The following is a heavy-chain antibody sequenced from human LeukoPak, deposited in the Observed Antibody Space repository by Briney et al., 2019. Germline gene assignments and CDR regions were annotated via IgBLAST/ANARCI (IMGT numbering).Heavy chain of an antibody. CDR3: AKAQLWSPADY. CDR1: GFTFSSDA. Sequence: GGSLRLSCAASGFTFSSDAMSWVRQAPGKGLEWVSAICGSGGSTYYADSVKGRFTISRDNSKNTLYLQMNSLRAEDTAVYYCAKAQLWSPADYWGQGTLVTVSS. V-gene: IGHV3-23*01. J-gene: IGHJ4*02. CDR2: ICGSGGST. D-gene: IGHD5-18*01.